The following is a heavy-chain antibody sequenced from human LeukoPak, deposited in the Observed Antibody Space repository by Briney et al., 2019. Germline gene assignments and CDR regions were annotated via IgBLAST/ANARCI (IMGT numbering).Heavy chain of an antibody. Sequence: PSETLSPTCAVYGGSFSGYYWSWIRQPPGKGLEWIGEINHSGSTNYNPSLKSRVTISVDTSKNQFSLKLSSVTAADTAVYYCARPRLPYYYYYMDVWGKGTTVTVSS. CDR1: GGSFSGYY. CDR2: INHSGST. V-gene: IGHV4-34*01. CDR3: ARPRLPYYYYYMDV. J-gene: IGHJ6*03.